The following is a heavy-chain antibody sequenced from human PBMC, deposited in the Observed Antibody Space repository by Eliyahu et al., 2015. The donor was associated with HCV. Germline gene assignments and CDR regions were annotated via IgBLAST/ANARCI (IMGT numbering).Heavy chain of an antibody. CDR2: IDQSGGA. CDR3: ARGDVLATMGFFDY. CDR1: GGSFTDYY. Sequence: QVQLQQWGAGLLKPSETLSLTCXVYGGSFTDYYWNWIRQPPGXGLEWIGEIDQSGGAYSNPSLKSRVTXSLDTSKNQFSLKVKPVTVAXTAVYYCARGDVLATMGFFDYWGQGNLVTVSS. V-gene: IGHV4-34*01. D-gene: IGHD5-12*01. J-gene: IGHJ4*02.